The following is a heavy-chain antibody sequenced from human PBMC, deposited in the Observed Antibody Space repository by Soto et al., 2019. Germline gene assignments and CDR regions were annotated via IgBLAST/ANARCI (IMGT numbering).Heavy chain of an antibody. Sequence: PSETLSLTCTASGNSISSYSYYWGWIRQAPWKELEWIGTMHSSGTTSYNPSLQSRVTITIDTSKNQLLLTLSSVTAADPAIYSCASVLGEARETWFVGFDYWGQGGQVTIS. V-gene: IGHV4-39*01. CDR1: GNSISSYSYY. D-gene: IGHD3-9*01. CDR2: MHSSGTT. J-gene: IGHJ4*02. CDR3: ASVLGEARETWFVGFDY.